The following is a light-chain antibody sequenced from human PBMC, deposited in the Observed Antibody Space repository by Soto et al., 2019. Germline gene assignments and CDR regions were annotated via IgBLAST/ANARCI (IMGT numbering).Light chain of an antibody. CDR3: SSYTSSSTYV. J-gene: IGLJ1*01. V-gene: IGLV2-14*01. CDR1: SSDVGGYNY. Sequence: QAVVTQPASVSGSPGQSIAISCTGTSSDVGGYNYVSWYQQHPGKAPKLMVYDVNDRPSGVSDRFSGSKSGNTASLTISGLQAEDEADDYCSSYTSSSTYVFGTGTKLTVL. CDR2: DVN.